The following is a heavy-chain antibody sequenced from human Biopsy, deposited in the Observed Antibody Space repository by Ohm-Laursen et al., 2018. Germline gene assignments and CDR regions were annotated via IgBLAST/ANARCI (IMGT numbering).Heavy chain of an antibody. Sequence: SDTLSLTCTVSGDSISIYYWSWIRQPPGKGLEWIGNFYYSGSTNYNPSLKSRITMSLDRSKSQVSLRMNSVTAADTAVYYCARARIKTSGVLIPETYYFDSWGQGTLVTVSP. CDR1: GDSISIYY. V-gene: IGHV4-59*07. CDR3: ARARIKTSGVLIPETYYFDS. D-gene: IGHD3-3*01. J-gene: IGHJ4*02. CDR2: FYYSGST.